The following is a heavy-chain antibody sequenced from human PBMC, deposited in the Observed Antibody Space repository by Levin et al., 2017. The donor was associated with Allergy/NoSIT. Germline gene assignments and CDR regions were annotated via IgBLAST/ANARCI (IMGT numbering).Heavy chain of an antibody. CDR2: SGARANSYTA. CDR3: ARVGASYSGWLYVDY. D-gene: IGHD6-19*01. Sequence: GESLKISCAASGFSFSDYYMDWVRQAPGKGLEWVGRSGARANSYTAHYAASVKGIITISRDYSQNSLYLQMDSLKTEDTAVYYCARVGASYSGWLYVDYWGQGTVVTVSS. J-gene: IGHJ4*02. V-gene: IGHV3-72*01. CDR1: GFSFSDYY.